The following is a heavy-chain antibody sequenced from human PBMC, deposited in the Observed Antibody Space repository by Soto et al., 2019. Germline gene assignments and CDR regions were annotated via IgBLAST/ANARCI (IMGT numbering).Heavy chain of an antibody. V-gene: IGHV1-46*02. CDR3: ARAGYYYGSGSFHLFDP. D-gene: IGHD3-10*01. J-gene: IGHJ5*02. CDR2: INPSGDST. CDR1: GYTLNNYY. Sequence: ASVKVSCKASGYTLNNYYMHWVRQAPGQGLEWMGIINPSGDSTTYAQMFQGRVTMTRDTSTSAFYMDLSSLTSDDTAVYYCARAGYYYGSGSFHLFDPWGQGTLVTVCS.